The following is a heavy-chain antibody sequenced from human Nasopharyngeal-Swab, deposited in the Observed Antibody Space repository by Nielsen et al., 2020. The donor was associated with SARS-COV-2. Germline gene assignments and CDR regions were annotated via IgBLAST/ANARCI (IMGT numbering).Heavy chain of an antibody. CDR3: ARGQLWFDF. Sequence: GSLRLSCTVSGGSISSYYWSWIRQPPGKGLEWIGYIYYSGSTNYNPSLKSRVTISVDTSKNQFSLKLSSVTAADTAVYYCARGQLWFDFWGQGTLVTVSP. V-gene: IGHV4-59*08. J-gene: IGHJ5*01. CDR2: IYYSGST. CDR1: GGSISSYY. D-gene: IGHD1-1*01.